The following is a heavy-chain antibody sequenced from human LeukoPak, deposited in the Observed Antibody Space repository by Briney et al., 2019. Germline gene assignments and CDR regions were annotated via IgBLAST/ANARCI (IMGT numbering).Heavy chain of an antibody. Sequence: KPSETLSLTCTVSGGSISSYYWSWIRQPAGKGLEWIGRIYTSGSTNYNPSLKSRVTMSVDTSKNQFSLKLGSVTAADTAVYCCARDREFLSYDFWSGYYDYWGQGTLVTVSS. V-gene: IGHV4-4*07. D-gene: IGHD3-3*01. CDR2: IYTSGST. CDR3: ARDREFLSYDFWSGYYDY. J-gene: IGHJ4*02. CDR1: GGSISSYY.